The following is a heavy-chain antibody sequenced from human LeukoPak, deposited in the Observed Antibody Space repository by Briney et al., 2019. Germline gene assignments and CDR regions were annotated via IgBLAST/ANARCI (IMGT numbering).Heavy chain of an antibody. D-gene: IGHD3-10*01. CDR3: ARESGDGSGSYDY. CDR1: GYTFTGYY. J-gene: IGHJ4*02. V-gene: IGHV1-2*06. CDR2: INPNSGGT. Sequence: ASVTVSCTASGYTFTGYYIHWVRQAPGQGLEWMGRINPNSGGTNYAQKFQGRVTMTRDTSISTAYMELSRLRSDDAAMYYCARESGDGSGSYDYWGQGTLATVSS.